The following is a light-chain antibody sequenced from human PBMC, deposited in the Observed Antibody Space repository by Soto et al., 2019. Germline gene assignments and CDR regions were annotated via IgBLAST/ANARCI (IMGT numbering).Light chain of an antibody. CDR3: QQSYSTPFS. CDR1: QSISSY. Sequence: DIQMTQSPSSLSASVGDRVTITCRASQSISSYLNWYQQKPGKAPKLLIYAASSLQSGVPSRFSGSGSGTDFTLTISSLQSEYFASYYCQQSYSTPFSFVPGTKVDI. V-gene: IGKV1-39*01. CDR2: AAS. J-gene: IGKJ3*01.